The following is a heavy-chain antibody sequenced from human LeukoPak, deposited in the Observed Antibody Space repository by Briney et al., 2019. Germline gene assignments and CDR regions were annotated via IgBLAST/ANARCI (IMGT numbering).Heavy chain of an antibody. V-gene: IGHV4-34*01. J-gene: IGHJ4*02. D-gene: IGHD5-12*01. CDR3: ARSRRGYSGYGVFYFDY. Sequence: SETLSLTCAVYGGSFSGYYWSWIRQPPGKGLEWVGEINHSGSTNYNPSLESRVTISVDTSKNQFSLKLSSVTAAGTAVYYCARSRRGYSGYGVFYFDYWGQGTLVTVSS. CDR2: INHSGST. CDR1: GGSFSGYY.